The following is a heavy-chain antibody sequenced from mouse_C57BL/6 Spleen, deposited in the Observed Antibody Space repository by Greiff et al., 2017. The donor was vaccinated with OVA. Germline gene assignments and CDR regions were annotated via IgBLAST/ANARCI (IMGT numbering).Heavy chain of an antibody. CDR1: GFTFSSYA. CDR3: ARDHYYGSSYAMDY. CDR2: ISDGGSYT. V-gene: IGHV5-4*01. Sequence: DVQLVESGGGLVKPGGSLKLSCAASGFTFSSYAMSWVRQTPEKRLEWVATISDGGSYTYYPDNVKGRFTISRDNAKNNLYLQMSHLKSEDTAVYYCARDHYYGSSYAMDYWGQGTSVTVSS. J-gene: IGHJ4*01. D-gene: IGHD1-1*01.